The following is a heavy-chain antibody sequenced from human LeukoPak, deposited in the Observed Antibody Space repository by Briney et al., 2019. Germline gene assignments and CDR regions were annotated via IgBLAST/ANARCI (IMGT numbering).Heavy chain of an antibody. Sequence: PGGTLSLSCAASGFTFSSYAMSRLRQAPGNGLEWVSAISGSGGSTYYAESVKGRFTISRDNSKNTLYLQMNSLRAEDTAVYYCAKGRGYYYDSDAFDIWGQGTMVTVSS. V-gene: IGHV3-23*01. CDR3: AKGRGYYYDSDAFDI. CDR1: GFTFSSYA. D-gene: IGHD3-22*01. J-gene: IGHJ3*02. CDR2: ISGSGGST.